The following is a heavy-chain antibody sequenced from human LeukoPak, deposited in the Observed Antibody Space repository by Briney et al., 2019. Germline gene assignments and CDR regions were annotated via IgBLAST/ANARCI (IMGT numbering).Heavy chain of an antibody. CDR1: GGSLSGYY. CDR3: ARRGARRVYYYDSSGRSSSFDY. Sequence: SETLSLTCAVYGGSLSGYYWSWIRQPPGKGLEWIGEINHSGSTNYNPSLKSRVTISVDTSKNQFSLKLSSVTAADTAVYYCARRGARRVYYYDSSGRSSSFDYWGQGTLVTVSS. J-gene: IGHJ4*02. CDR2: INHSGST. V-gene: IGHV4-34*01. D-gene: IGHD3-22*01.